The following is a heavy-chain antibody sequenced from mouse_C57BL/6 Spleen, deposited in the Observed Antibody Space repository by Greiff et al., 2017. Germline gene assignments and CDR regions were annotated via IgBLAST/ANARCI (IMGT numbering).Heavy chain of an antibody. CDR2: INPNNGGT. CDR3: ARLGCSRGAYFDY. Sequence: EVQLQQSGPELVKPGASVKIPCKASGYTFTDYNMDWVKQSHGKSLKWIGDINPNNGGTIYNQKFKGKATLTVDKSSSTAYMELRSLTSEDTAVYYCARLGCSRGAYFDYWGQGTTLTVSS. V-gene: IGHV1-18*01. J-gene: IGHJ2*01. CDR1: GYTFTDYN. D-gene: IGHD1-1*01.